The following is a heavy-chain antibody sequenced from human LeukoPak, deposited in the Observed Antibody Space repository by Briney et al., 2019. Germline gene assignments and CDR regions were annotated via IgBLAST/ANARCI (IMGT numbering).Heavy chain of an antibody. CDR2: IYYSGST. CDR3: ARVLADIVVVPAAIPVGWFDP. Sequence: SETLSLTCTASGGSISSGGYYWSWIRQHPGKGLEWIGYIYYSGSTYYNPSLKSRVTISVDTSKNQFSLKLSSVTAADTAVYYCARVLADIVVVPAAIPVGWFDPWGQGTLVTVSS. J-gene: IGHJ5*02. V-gene: IGHV4-31*03. CDR1: GGSISSGGYY. D-gene: IGHD2-2*02.